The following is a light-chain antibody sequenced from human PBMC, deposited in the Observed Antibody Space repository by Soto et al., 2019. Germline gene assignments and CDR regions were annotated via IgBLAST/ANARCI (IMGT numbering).Light chain of an antibody. CDR2: TAS. CDR1: QSISSW. Sequence: DIQMTQSPSTLAASVGDTVTITCRASQSISSWLAWYQQKPGKAPKLLIQTASSLESGVPSRFSGSRSGTEFTLTITSLQPDDVATYYCQQSRTFGQGTKVEIK. J-gene: IGKJ1*01. CDR3: QQSRT. V-gene: IGKV1-5*03.